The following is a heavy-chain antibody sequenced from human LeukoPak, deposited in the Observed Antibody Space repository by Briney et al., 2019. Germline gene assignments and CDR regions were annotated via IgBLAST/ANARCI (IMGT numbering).Heavy chain of an antibody. CDR2: IYYSGST. CDR3: ARGRGDCSGGSCYPYYYYYMDV. D-gene: IGHD2-15*01. V-gene: IGHV4-59*01. J-gene: IGHJ6*03. Sequence: SETLSLTCTVSGGSISSYYWSWIRHPPGKGLEWIGYIYYSGSTNYNPSLNSRVPISVDTSKNQFSLTLSSVTAADTAVYYCARGRGDCSGGSCYPYYYYYMDVWGKGTTVTVSS. CDR1: GGSISSYY.